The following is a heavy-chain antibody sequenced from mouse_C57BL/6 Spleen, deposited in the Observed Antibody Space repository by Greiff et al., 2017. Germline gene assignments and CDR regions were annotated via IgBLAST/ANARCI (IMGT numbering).Heavy chain of an antibody. CDR3: ARRLGRGWFAY. D-gene: IGHD4-1*01. CDR1: GYTFTDYN. J-gene: IGHJ3*01. Sequence: EVKLVESGPELVKPGASVTIPCKASGYTFTDYNMDWVKQSHGKSLEWIGDINPNNGGTIYNQKFKGKATLTVDKSSSTAYMELRSLTSEDTAVYYCARRLGRGWFAYWGQGTLVTVSA. V-gene: IGHV1-18*01. CDR2: INPNNGGT.